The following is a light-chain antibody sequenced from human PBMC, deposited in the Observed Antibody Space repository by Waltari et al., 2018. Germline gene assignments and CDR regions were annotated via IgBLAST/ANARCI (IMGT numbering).Light chain of an antibody. CDR2: DVS. Sequence: QSALTQAASVSGSPGQSTTISCTGTSGDVGAYNYVSWYQQHPGKAPKLMIYDVSNRPSGVSNRFSGSKSGNTASLTISGLQAEDEADYYCSSFTSSSTVLFGGGTRLSVL. J-gene: IGLJ2*01. V-gene: IGLV2-14*03. CDR1: SGDVGAYNY. CDR3: SSFTSSSTVL.